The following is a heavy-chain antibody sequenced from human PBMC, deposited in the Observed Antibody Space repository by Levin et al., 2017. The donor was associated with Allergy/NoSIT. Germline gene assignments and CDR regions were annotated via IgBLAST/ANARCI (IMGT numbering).Heavy chain of an antibody. CDR3: ARGDYVDRRFDP. CDR1: GFTFSSSW. CDR2: IKQDGSEK. D-gene: IGHD3-16*01. J-gene: IGHJ5*02. V-gene: IGHV3-7*01. Sequence: GGSLRLSCAASGFTFSSSWMNWVRQAPGKGLEWVADIKQDGSEKYYVDSVKGRFTISRDNAKNSLYLQMNSLRVEDTAVYYCARGDYVDRRFDPWGQGTLVTVSS.